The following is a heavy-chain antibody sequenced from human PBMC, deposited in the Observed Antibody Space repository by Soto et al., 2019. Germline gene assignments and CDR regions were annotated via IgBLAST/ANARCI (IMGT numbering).Heavy chain of an antibody. CDR2: INHSGST. V-gene: IGHV4-34*01. Sequence: SETLSLTCAVYGGSFSGYYWSWIRQPPGKGLEWIGEINHSGSTNYNPSLKSRVTISVDTSKNQFSLKLSSVTAADTAVYYCARGDSYWSGGSCIGPRAYGMDLWGQGTTVTVSS. D-gene: IGHD2-15*01. J-gene: IGHJ6*02. CDR1: GGSFSGYY. CDR3: ARGDSYWSGGSCIGPRAYGMDL.